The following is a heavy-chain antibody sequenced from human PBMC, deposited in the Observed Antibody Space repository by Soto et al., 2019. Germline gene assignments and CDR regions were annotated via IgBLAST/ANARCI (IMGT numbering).Heavy chain of an antibody. J-gene: IGHJ3*02. CDR3: ARIATSDWNGAFDI. D-gene: IGHD1-1*01. CDR2: IKQDGSEK. V-gene: IGHV3-7*01. CDR1: GFTFSSYW. Sequence: PGGSLRLSCAASGFTFSSYWMSWVRQAPGKGLEWVANIKQDGSEKYYVDSVKGRFTISRDNAKNSLYLQMNSLRAEDTAVYYCARIATSDWNGAFDIWGQGTMVTVSS.